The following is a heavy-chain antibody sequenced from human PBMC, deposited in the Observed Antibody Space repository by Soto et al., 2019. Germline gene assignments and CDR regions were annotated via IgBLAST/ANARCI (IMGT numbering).Heavy chain of an antibody. D-gene: IGHD3-9*01. J-gene: IGHJ3*02. V-gene: IGHV5-10-1*04. CDR2: IDPSDSYT. Sequence: GESLKISCKGSGYSFTSNWISWVRQMPGKGLEWMGRIDPSDSYTRYSPSFQGQVTISADKSISTAYLQWSSLKASDTAMYYCARHIRYWDAFDIWGQGTMVTVSS. CDR1: GYSFTSNW. CDR3: ARHIRYWDAFDI.